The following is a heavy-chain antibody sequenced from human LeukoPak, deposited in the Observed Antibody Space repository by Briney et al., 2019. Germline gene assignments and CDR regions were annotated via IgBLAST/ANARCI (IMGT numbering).Heavy chain of an antibody. V-gene: IGHV4-39*01. Sequence: SETLSLTCTVSGDSFTSTDYWWDWVRLPPGKGLEWIGAIQTTGRTFANPSLKSRVTISVDTSKKQFSLDLRSATAADTAVYYCARRRHHFDSYAVWGQGTRVTASS. CDR3: ARRRHHFDSYAV. CDR1: GDSFTSTDYW. J-gene: IGHJ3*01. CDR2: IQTTGRT.